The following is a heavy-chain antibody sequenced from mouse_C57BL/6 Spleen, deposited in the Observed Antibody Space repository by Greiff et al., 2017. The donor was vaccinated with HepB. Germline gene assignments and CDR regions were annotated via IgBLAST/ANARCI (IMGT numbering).Heavy chain of an antibody. V-gene: IGHV1-42*01. CDR3: ARGAMDY. CDR2: INPSTGGT. CDR1: GYSFTGYY. J-gene: IGHJ4*01. Sequence: EVQLQQSGPELVKPGASVKISCKASGYSFTGYYMNWVKQSPEKSLEWIGEINPSTGGTTYNQKFKAKATLTVDKSSSTAYMQLKSLTSEDSAVYYCARGAMDYWGQGTSVTVSS.